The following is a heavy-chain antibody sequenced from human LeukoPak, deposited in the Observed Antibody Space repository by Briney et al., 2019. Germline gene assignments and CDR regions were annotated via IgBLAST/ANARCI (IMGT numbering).Heavy chain of an antibody. J-gene: IGHJ4*02. Sequence: GRSLRLSCAASGFTFSSYAMHWVRQAPGKGLEWVAIIWYDGSFKYYADSVKGRFTISRDNSENILYLQMNSLRAEDTAVYYCARESAYAFWYWGQGTLVAVSS. CDR1: GFTFSSYA. CDR3: ARESAYAFWY. D-gene: IGHD3-3*01. V-gene: IGHV3-33*08. CDR2: IWYDGSFK.